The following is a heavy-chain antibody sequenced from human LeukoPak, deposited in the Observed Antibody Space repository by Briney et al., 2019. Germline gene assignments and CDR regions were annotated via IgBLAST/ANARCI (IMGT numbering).Heavy chain of an antibody. D-gene: IGHD5-18*01. CDR1: GFTFSSYG. J-gene: IGHJ4*02. CDR3: AKRPHRGYSYGYGPDY. V-gene: IGHV3-30*18. CDR2: ISYDGSNK. Sequence: GRSLRLSCAASGFTFSSYGMHWVRQAPGKGLEWVAVISYDGSNKYYADSVKGRFTISRDNSKNTLYLQMNSLRAEDTAVYYCAKRPHRGYSYGYGPDYWGQGTLVTVSS.